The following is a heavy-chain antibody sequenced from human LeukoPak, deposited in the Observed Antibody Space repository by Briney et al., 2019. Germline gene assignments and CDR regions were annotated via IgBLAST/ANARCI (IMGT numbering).Heavy chain of an antibody. D-gene: IGHD4-23*01. V-gene: IGHV3-7*01. CDR3: VRDRGYSAFDY. Sequence: GGSLRLSCAGSGFPFSNYWMAWVRQAPGKGLEWVAKMKEDGGEINYVDSVKGRFTISRDNAKNSLDLQMNGLRVDDTAVYYWVRDRGYSAFDYWGQGTLVIVSS. CDR1: GFPFSNYW. J-gene: IGHJ4*02. CDR2: MKEDGGEI.